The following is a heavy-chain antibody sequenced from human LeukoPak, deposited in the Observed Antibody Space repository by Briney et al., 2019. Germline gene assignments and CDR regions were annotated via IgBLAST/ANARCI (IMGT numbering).Heavy chain of an antibody. D-gene: IGHD4-11*01. CDR1: GGSITNTKYY. V-gene: IGHV4-39*01. CDR2: IYYTGST. Sequence: SETLSLTCTLSGGSITNTKYYWGWVRQPPGKGLEWIGSIYYTGSTYYNPSLKSRVTISVDTSKNQFSLKLRSVTAADTALYYCTRHTGYISGQYSNYEDSWGQGTLVTVSS. CDR3: TRHTGYISGQYSNYEDS. J-gene: IGHJ4*02.